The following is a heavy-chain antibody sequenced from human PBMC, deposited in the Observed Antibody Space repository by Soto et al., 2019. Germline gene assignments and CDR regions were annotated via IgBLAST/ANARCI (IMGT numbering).Heavy chain of an antibody. Sequence: EVQLVESGGGLVKPGGSLRLSCAASGFTFSSYSMNWVRQAPGKGLVWVSSISSISSYIYYADSVKGRFTISRDNAKNSLYLQMNSLRAEDTAVYYCARDQTVETFIAAAGTNYYYYGMDVWGQGTTVTVSS. J-gene: IGHJ6*02. CDR3: ARDQTVETFIAAAGTNYYYYGMDV. V-gene: IGHV3-21*01. CDR1: GFTFSSYS. CDR2: ISSISSYI. D-gene: IGHD6-13*01.